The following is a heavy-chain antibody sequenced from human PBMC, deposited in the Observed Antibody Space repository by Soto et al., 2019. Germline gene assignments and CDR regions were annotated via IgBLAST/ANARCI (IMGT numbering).Heavy chain of an antibody. J-gene: IGHJ4*02. D-gene: IGHD3-22*01. V-gene: IGHV2-5*02. CDR1: GFSLSTSGVG. CDR3: ARDSSGYYGFDY. Sequence: QITLKESGPTLVKPTQTLTLTCTFSGFSLSTSGVGVGWIRQPPGKALEWLALIYWDDDKRYSPSLKSRLTIXKXXSKTQVVLTMTNMDPVDTATYYCARDSSGYYGFDYWGQGTLVTVSS. CDR2: IYWDDDK.